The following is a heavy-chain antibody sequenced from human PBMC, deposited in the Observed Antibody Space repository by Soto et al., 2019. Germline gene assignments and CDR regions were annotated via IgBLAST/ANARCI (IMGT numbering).Heavy chain of an antibody. CDR1: GFTFSDYY. CDR2: ISSSGSTI. J-gene: IGHJ4*02. CDR3: ARGFVRRDIVVVVAATSYFDY. Sequence: GGSLRLSCAASGFTFSDYYMSWIRQAPGKGLEWVSYISSSGSTIYYADSVKGRFTISRDNAKNSLYLQMNSLRAEDTAVYYCARGFVRRDIVVVVAATSYFDYWGQGTLVTVSS. V-gene: IGHV3-11*01. D-gene: IGHD2-15*01.